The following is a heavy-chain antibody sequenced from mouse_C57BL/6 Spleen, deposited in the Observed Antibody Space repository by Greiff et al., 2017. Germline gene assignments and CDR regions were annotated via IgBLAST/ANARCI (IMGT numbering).Heavy chain of an antibody. D-gene: IGHD1-1*01. J-gene: IGHJ4*01. V-gene: IGHV1-81*01. CDR3: ARYYGSAMDY. Sequence: QVQLKQSGAELARPGASVKLSCKASGYTFTSYGISWVKQRTGQGLEWIGEIYPRSGNTYYNEKFKGKATLTADKSSSTAYMELRSLTSEDSAVYFCARYYGSAMDYWGQGTSVTVSS. CDR2: IYPRSGNT. CDR1: GYTFTSYG.